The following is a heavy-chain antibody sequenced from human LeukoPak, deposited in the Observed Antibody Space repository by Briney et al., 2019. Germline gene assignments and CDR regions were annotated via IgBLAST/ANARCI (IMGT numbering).Heavy chain of an antibody. CDR2: INQDGNEN. CDR1: GFTFSSYW. CDR3: AGGAGY. V-gene: IGHV3-7*01. J-gene: IGHJ4*02. Sequence: GGSLRLSCAASGFTFSSYWMSWVRQAPGKGLEWVANINQDGNENYYVNSVKGRFTISRDNARNSLYLQMNSLRAEDTAMYYCAGGAGYWGQGTLVTVSS.